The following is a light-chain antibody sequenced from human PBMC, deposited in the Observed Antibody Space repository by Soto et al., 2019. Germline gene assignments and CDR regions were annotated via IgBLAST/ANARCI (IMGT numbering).Light chain of an antibody. CDR1: SSDIGLYNY. Sequence: QSALTQPASVSGSPGQSITIPCTGTSSDIGLYNYVSWYQHHPGKAPKLLISEVSIRPSGLSDRFSASKTGNTASLTISGLQPEDEAFYYCSCLSTTSTPIVFGTGTKLTVL. CDR3: SCLSTTSTPIV. CDR2: EVS. J-gene: IGLJ1*01. V-gene: IGLV2-14*01.